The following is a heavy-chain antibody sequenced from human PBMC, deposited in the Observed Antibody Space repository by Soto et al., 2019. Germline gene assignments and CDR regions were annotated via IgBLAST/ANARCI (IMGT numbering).Heavy chain of an antibody. CDR2: ISYNGEYK. CDR1: GFTFSRYG. J-gene: IGHJ4*02. V-gene: IGHV3-30*18. Sequence: QVQLVESGGGVVQPGRSLRLSCAASGFTFSRYGMHWVRQAPGKGLERVAVISYNGEYKYYADSVKGRFTISRDNSNDTLFLQINSLSAEDTAVYYCAKAETYYDRRGYYPGPHWGQGTLVTVSS. CDR3: AKAETYYDRRGYYPGPH. D-gene: IGHD3-22*01.